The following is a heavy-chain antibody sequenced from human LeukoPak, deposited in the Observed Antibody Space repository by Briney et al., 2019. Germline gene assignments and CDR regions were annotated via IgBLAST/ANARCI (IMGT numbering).Heavy chain of an antibody. CDR3: ARDLVDTAMWEFDY. J-gene: IGHJ4*02. CDR2: TNPNSGDT. CDR1: GYTFTGYY. D-gene: IGHD5-18*01. V-gene: IGHV1-2*02. Sequence: ASVKVSCKASGYTFTGYYMHWVRQAPGQGLEWMGWTNPNSGDTKYTQKFQGRVTLTRDTSISTAYMELNRLRSDDTAVYYCARDLVDTAMWEFDYWGQGTLVTVSS.